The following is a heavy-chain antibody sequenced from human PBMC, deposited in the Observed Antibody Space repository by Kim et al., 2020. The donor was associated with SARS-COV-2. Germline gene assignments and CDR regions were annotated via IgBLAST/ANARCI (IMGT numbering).Heavy chain of an antibody. CDR1: GFTFGTYA. J-gene: IGHJ4*02. D-gene: IGHD1-26*01. CDR2: ISGSGGST. V-gene: IGHV3-23*01. CDR3: VKALVGATNFVY. Sequence: GGSLRLSCAASGFTFGTYAMSWVRQAPGKGLEWVSAISGSGGSTYYADSVKGRFTISRDNSKNMLCLQMNTLSADDTAVYYFVKALVGATNFVYWGQGTL.